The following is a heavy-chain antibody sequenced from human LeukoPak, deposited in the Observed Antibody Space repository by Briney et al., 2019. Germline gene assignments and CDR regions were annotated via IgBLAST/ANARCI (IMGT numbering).Heavy chain of an antibody. V-gene: IGHV3-30*18. J-gene: IGHJ4*02. Sequence: GGSLRLSCAASGFTFSSYGMHWVRQAPGKGLEWVAVISYDGSNKYYADSVKGRFTISRDNSKNTLYLQMNSLRAEDTAVYYCAKLAGSSSLVDYWGQGTPVTVSS. CDR3: AKLAGSSSLVDY. D-gene: IGHD6-6*01. CDR2: ISYDGSNK. CDR1: GFTFSSYG.